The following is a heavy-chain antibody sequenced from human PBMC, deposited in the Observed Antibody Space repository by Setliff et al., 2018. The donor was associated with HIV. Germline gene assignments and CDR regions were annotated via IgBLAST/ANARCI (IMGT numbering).Heavy chain of an antibody. V-gene: IGHV1-2*02. Sequence: ASVKVSCKASGYTFDENFLHWVRQAPGRGLEWMGWISPRLGGTKISQTFRGRVTMTRDTSLNTAYVEITGLRSDDTAVYFCARQLSNSFDFWGQGTLVTVS. D-gene: IGHD1-1*01. CDR2: ISPRLGGT. J-gene: IGHJ4*02. CDR1: GYTFDENF. CDR3: ARQLSNSFDF.